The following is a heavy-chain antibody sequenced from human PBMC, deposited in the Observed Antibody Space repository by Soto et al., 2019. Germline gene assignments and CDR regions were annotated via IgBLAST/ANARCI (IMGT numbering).Heavy chain of an antibody. Sequence: QVQLVESGGGVVQPGTSLRLSCTASGFTFNSYGIHWVRQAPGKGLEWLALIEYNAKNRFNADSVKGRFSISRDNSRNTVYLQVNGLRAEDTAGYYCGREGDDYCSGTRCFHYYGLDVWGQGTTVIVSS. CDR3: GREGDDYCSGTRCFHYYGLDV. D-gene: IGHD2-15*01. V-gene: IGHV3-33*05. CDR2: IEYNAKNR. CDR1: GFTFNSYG. J-gene: IGHJ6*02.